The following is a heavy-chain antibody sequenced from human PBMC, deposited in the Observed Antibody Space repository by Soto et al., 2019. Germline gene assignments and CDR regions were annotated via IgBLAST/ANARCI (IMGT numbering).Heavy chain of an antibody. D-gene: IGHD5-18*01. CDR1: GFTFSGYG. V-gene: IGHV3-30*18. CDR3: AKEGYNYRAARVGMDV. CDR2: ISNDGRNQ. J-gene: IGHJ6*02. Sequence: QVQLVESGGGVVQPGRSLRLSCAASGFTFSGYGIHWVRQAPGKGLEWVAVISNDGRNQYYADSVKGRFTISRDNSKNTLYLQINSLRAEDTAVYYCAKEGYNYRAARVGMDVWGQGTTVTVSS.